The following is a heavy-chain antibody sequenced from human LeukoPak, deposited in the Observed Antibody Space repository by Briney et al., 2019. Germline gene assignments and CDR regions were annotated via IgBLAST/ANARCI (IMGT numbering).Heavy chain of an antibody. CDR3: ARDQGGSGMWDY. CDR2: IYYTGTT. V-gene: IGHV4-59*12. D-gene: IGHD3-10*01. J-gene: IGHJ4*02. CDR1: SGSIGSYY. Sequence: PSETLSLTCTVSSGSIGSYYWSWIRQFPGKGLEWIGYIYYTGTTNYNPSLKSRVTISVDTSKNQFSLKLSSVTAADTAVYYCARDQGGSGMWDYWGQGTLVTVSS.